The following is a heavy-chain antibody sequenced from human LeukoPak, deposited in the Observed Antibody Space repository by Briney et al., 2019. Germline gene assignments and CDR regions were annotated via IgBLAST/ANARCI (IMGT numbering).Heavy chain of an antibody. CDR1: GDSFSTTIYY. D-gene: IGHD2-2*01. V-gene: IGHV4-39*07. J-gene: IGHJ3*02. Sequence: SETLSLTCTVSGDSFSTTIYYWGWIRQPPGRGLECIVSIYYSGSTYYNPSLKSRATILVDTSRNQFSLKLSSVTAADTAVYYCARIYPIIGYCSSTSCPASFDIWGQGTMVTVSS. CDR2: IYYSGST. CDR3: ARIYPIIGYCSSTSCPASFDI.